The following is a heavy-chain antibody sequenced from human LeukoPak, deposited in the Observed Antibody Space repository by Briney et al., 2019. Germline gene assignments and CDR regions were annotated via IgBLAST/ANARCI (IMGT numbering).Heavy chain of an antibody. V-gene: IGHV4-4*02. J-gene: IGHJ4*02. CDR2: IYHSGST. D-gene: IGHD5-12*01. CDR3: ARGHSGYDPLHHPYDY. Sequence: SGTLSLTCAVSGGSISSSNWWSWVRQPPGKGLEWIGEIYHSGSTNYNPSLKSRVTISVDKSKNQFSLKLSSVTAADTAVYYCARGHSGYDPLHHPYDYWGQGTLVTVSS. CDR1: GGSISSSNW.